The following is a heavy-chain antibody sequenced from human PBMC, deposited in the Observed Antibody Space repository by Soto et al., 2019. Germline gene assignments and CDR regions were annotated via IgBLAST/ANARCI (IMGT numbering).Heavy chain of an antibody. V-gene: IGHV4-31*03. Sequence: SETLSLTCTVSGGSISSGGYYWSWIRQHPGKGLEWIGYIYYSGSTCYNPSLKSRVTISVDTSKNQFSLKLSSVTAADTAVYYCARVPWYYYGMDVWGQGTTVTVSS. CDR3: ARVPWYYYGMDV. CDR1: GGSISSGGYY. CDR2: IYYSGST. J-gene: IGHJ6*02.